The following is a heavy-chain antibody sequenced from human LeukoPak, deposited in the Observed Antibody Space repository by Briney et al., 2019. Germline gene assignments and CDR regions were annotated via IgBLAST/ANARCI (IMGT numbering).Heavy chain of an antibody. CDR1: GFTFSSYS. D-gene: IGHD6-13*01. CDR2: ISSSSYI. J-gene: IGHJ4*02. CDR3: ARAFGIAAARLDY. Sequence: GGSLRLSCAASGFTFSSYSMNWVRQAPGKGLEWVSSISSSSYIYYADSVKGRFTISRDNAKNSLYLQMNSLRAEDTAVYYCARAFGIAAARLDYWGQGTLVTVSS. V-gene: IGHV3-21*01.